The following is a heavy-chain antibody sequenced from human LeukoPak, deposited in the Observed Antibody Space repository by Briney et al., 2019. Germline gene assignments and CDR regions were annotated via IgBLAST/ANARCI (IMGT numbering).Heavy chain of an antibody. CDR2: INPNSGGT. Sequence: ASVKVSCKASGYIFTGYYIHWVRKAPGQGLEWMGWINPNSGGTIYAQKFQGRVRVTMTRDTSISTAYMELSRLTSDDTAVYYCARGEWEPLPTFDYWGQGTLVTVSS. CDR3: ARGEWEPLPTFDY. D-gene: IGHD1-26*01. J-gene: IGHJ4*02. CDR1: GYIFTGYY. V-gene: IGHV1-2*02.